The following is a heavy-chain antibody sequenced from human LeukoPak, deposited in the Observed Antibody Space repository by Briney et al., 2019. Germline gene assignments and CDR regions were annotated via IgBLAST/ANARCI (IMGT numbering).Heavy chain of an antibody. CDR1: GFTFSSYG. J-gene: IGHJ4*02. Sequence: GGSLRLSCAASGFTFSSYGMHWVRQAPGKGLEWVAVISYDGSNKYYADSVKGRFTIPRDNSKNTLYLQMNSLRAEDTAVYYCARDWIFGVVTAFDYWGQGTLVTVSS. CDR2: ISYDGSNK. CDR3: ARDWIFGVVTAFDY. V-gene: IGHV3-30*03. D-gene: IGHD3-3*01.